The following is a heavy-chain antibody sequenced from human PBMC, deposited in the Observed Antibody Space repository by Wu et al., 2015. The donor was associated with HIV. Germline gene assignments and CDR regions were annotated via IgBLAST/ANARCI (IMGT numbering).Heavy chain of an antibody. CDR1: GYTFTGHY. Sequence: QVQLVQSGAEVKKPGASVKVSCKASGYTFTGHYIHWVRQAPGQGLEWMGWINPNSGGTNYAQKFQGSVTMTRDTSITTVYMELRRLRSDDTAVYYCARVAIQVWLGSRKYYMDVVGTKGQRSPSP. V-gene: IGHV1-2*02. D-gene: IGHD5-18*01. CDR2: INPNSGGT. CDR3: ARVAIQVWLGSRKYYMDV. J-gene: IGHJ6*03.